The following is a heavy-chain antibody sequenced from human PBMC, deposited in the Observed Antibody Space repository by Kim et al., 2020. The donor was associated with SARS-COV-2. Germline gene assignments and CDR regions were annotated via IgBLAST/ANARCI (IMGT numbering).Heavy chain of an antibody. Sequence: GGSLRLSCAASGFTFSTYGMHWVRQAPGKGLEWVAVIWCDGGNKYYANSVKGRFTISRANSKNMLYLEMKSLRAEDMDLYCCAKAGNGNQGEDAFDVWGRGNAVTV. CDR2: IWCDGGNK. V-gene: IGHV3-33*06. CDR3: AKAGNGNQGEDAFDV. J-gene: IGHJ3*01. D-gene: IGHD3-16*01. CDR1: GFTFSTYG.